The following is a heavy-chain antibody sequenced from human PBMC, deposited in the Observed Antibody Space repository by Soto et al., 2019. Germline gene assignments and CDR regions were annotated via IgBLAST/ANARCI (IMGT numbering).Heavy chain of an antibody. CDR1: GGSLSSSSW. Sequence: QVQLQESGPGLVNPSGTLSLTCAVSGGSLSSSSWWCWVRQPPGKTLEWLGEIFYSGSTKYNPSLNSRVTISADQSKNDFSLRLSSVTAADTAVYYCVHHGGVPYYHDFWGQGMLVTVSS. CDR2: IFYSGST. J-gene: IGHJ4*02. V-gene: IGHV4-4*02. D-gene: IGHD2-8*01. CDR3: VHHGGVPYYHDF.